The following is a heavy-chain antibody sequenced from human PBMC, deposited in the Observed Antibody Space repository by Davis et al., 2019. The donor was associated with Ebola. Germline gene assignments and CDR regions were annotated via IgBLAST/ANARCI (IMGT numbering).Heavy chain of an antibody. CDR1: CYTFTSYG. V-gene: IGHV1-18*01. J-gene: IGHJ4*02. CDR3: ARGGIQLWLDY. CDR2: FSAYNGNT. D-gene: IGHD5-18*01. Sequence: AASVKVSCKASCYTFTSYGISWVRQAPGQGLEWMGWFSAYNGNTNYAQKLQGRVAMTTDTSTSTAYMELRSLRSDDTAVYYCARGGIQLWLDYWGQGTLVTVSS.